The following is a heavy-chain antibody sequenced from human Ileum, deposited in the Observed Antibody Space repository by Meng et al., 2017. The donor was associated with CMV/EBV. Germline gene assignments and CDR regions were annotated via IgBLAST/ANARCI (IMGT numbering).Heavy chain of an antibody. D-gene: IGHD6-6*01. CDR3: AGGSSSSYFDY. V-gene: IGHV1-69*05. CDR2: IIPIFGTA. CDR1: GATFSSYA. J-gene: IGHJ4*02. Sequence: SCKASGATFSSYAISWVRQAPGQGLEWMGGIIPIFGTANYAQKFQGRVTITTDESTSTAYMELSSLRSEDTAVYYCAGGSSSSYFDYWGQGTLVTVSS.